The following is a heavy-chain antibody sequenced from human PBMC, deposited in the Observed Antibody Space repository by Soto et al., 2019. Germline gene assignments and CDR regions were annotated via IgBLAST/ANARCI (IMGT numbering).Heavy chain of an antibody. CDR1: GFTFSSYS. V-gene: IGHV3-21*01. J-gene: IGHJ6*02. Sequence: GGSLSLSCAASGFTFSSYSMNWVRQAPGKGLEWVSSISSSSSYIYYADSVKGRFTISRDNAKNSLYLQMNSLRAEDTAVYYCARAIVLVPAAKDYYYYGMDVWGQGTTVTVSS. CDR3: ARAIVLVPAAKDYYYYGMDV. D-gene: IGHD2-2*01. CDR2: ISSSSSYI.